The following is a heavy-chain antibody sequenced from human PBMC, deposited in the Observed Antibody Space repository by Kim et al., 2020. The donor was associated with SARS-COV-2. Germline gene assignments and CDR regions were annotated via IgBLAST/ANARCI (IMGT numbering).Heavy chain of an antibody. CDR2: ISSSSSYI. Sequence: GGSLRLSCAASGFTFSSYSMNWVRQAPGKGLEWVSSISSSSSYIYYADSVKGRFTISIDNAKNSLYLQMNSLRAEDTAVYYCARGGYGSGSYYNSYYYYGMDVWGQGTTVTVS. CDR3: ARGGYGSGSYYNSYYYYGMDV. V-gene: IGHV3-21*01. D-gene: IGHD3-10*01. J-gene: IGHJ6*02. CDR1: GFTFSSYS.